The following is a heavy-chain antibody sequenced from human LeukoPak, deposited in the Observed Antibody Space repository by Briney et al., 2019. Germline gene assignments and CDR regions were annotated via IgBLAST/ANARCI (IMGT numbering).Heavy chain of an antibody. CDR3: ARAIHLVGAFDI. D-gene: IGHD1-26*01. CDR2: INSEGTST. J-gene: IGHJ3*02. Sequence: GGSLRLSCAASGITFSSYWMHWVRQAPGRGLVCVSRINSEGTSTSYADSVKGRFTISRDNAKNTLYLQMNSLRAEDTAVYYCARAIHLVGAFDIWGLGTMVTVSS. V-gene: IGHV3-74*01. CDR1: GITFSSYW.